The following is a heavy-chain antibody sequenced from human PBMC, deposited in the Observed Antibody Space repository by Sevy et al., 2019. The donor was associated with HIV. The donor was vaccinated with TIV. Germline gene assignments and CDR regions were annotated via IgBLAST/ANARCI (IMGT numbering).Heavy chain of an antibody. D-gene: IGHD6-13*01. CDR1: GFTVSSNY. CDR2: IYSDDST. V-gene: IGHV3-53*01. CDR3: ATGIAAAGHSFDY. J-gene: IGHJ4*02. Sequence: GGSLRLSCAASGFTVSSNYMSWVRQAPGKGLEWVSVIYSDDSTCYADSVKGRFTISRDNSKNTLYLQMNSLRAEDTAVYYCATGIAAAGHSFDYWGQGTLVTVSS.